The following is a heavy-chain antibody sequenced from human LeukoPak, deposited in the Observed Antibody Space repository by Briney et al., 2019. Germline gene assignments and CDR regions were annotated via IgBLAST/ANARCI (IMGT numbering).Heavy chain of an antibody. Sequence: GGSLRLFCAASGFTFSSYAMSWVGQAPGKGLEGVSAISGSGGSTYYADSVKGRFTISRENYKNTLYLQMNSLRAEDTAVYYCAKDLTIAAAGYYWGQGTLVTVSS. D-gene: IGHD6-13*01. CDR1: GFTFSSYA. V-gene: IGHV3-23*01. CDR2: ISGSGGST. CDR3: AKDLTIAAAGYY. J-gene: IGHJ4*02.